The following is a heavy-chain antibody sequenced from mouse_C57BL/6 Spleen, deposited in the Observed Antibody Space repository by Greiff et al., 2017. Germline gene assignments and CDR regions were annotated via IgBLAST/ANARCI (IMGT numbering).Heavy chain of an antibody. J-gene: IGHJ3*01. V-gene: IGHV1-64*01. Sequence: QVQLQQSGAELVKPGASVKLSCKASGYTFTSYWMHWVKQRPGQGLEWIGMIHPNSGSTNYNEKFKSKATLTVDKSSSTAYMQLSNLTSADSAVYYCAREGGAWFAYWGQGTLVTVSA. CDR3: AREGGAWFAY. CDR2: IHPNSGST. CDR1: GYTFTSYW.